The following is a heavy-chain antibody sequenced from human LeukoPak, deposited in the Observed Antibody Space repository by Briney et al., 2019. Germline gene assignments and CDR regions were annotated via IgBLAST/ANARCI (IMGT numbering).Heavy chain of an antibody. V-gene: IGHV3-21*01. Sequence: GGSLRLSCAASGFTFISYTINWVPQAPGNGLEWVSSISSSGSYIYYAGSVMGRFTISRDNAKNSLYLQMNSLTAEDTAVYYCARAEYTYGPRGFDFWGQGTLVTVS. CDR2: ISSSGSYI. CDR1: GFTFISYT. J-gene: IGHJ4*02. D-gene: IGHD6-6*01. CDR3: ARAEYTYGPRGFDF.